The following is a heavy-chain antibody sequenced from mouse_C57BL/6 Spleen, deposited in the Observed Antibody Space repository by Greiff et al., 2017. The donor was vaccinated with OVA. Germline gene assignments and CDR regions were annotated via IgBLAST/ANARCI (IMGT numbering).Heavy chain of an antibody. CDR2: ISSGSSTI. CDR1: GFTFSDYG. J-gene: IGHJ2*01. Sequence: EVQRVESGGGLVKPGGSLKLSCAASGFTFSDYGMHWVRQAPEKGLEWVAYISSGSSTIYYADTVKGRFTISRDNAKNTLFLQMTSLRSEDTAMYYCASGELTRDYFDYWGQGTTLTVSS. CDR3: ASGELTRDYFDY. V-gene: IGHV5-17*01. D-gene: IGHD1-3*01.